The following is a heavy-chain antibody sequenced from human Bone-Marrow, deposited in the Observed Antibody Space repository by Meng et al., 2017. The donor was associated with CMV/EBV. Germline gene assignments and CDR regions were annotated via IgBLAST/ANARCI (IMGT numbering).Heavy chain of an antibody. V-gene: IGHV1-46*01. CDR2: LNPNGGST. D-gene: IGHD2-15*01. CDR1: YTFTSYY. J-gene: IGHJ5*02. Sequence: YTFTSYYMRWVRQAPGQGLEWMGILNPNGGSTSYAQKFQGRVTMTKDTSTSTVYMELSSLRSEDTAVYYCARRTNIVVVAATHWFDPWGQGTLVTVSS. CDR3: ARRTNIVVVAATHWFDP.